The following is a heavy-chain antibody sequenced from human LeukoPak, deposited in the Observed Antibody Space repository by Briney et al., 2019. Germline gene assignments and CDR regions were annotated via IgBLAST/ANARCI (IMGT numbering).Heavy chain of an antibody. Sequence: GGSLRLSCAASGFTFSSYWMSWVSQAPGKGLEWVANIKQDGSEKYYVDSGKGRFTISRDNAKNSLYLQMNNLRAENTAVYYCAKDDNYDFCSGYYPDYWGQGTLVTVSS. J-gene: IGHJ4*02. D-gene: IGHD3-3*01. V-gene: IGHV3-7*01. CDR1: GFTFSSYW. CDR3: AKDDNYDFCSGYYPDY. CDR2: IKQDGSEK.